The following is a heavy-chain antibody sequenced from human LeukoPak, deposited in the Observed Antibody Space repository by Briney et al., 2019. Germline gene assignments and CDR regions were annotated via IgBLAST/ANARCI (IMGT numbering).Heavy chain of an antibody. D-gene: IGHD1-26*01. CDR3: AREWEGVYYGMDV. CDR2: LSANGGDT. Sequence: GGSLRLSCAASGFTFSTYGMSWVRQAPGKGLEWVSALSANGGDTYYADSVKGRFTISRDSSKNTLYLQMNSLRAEDTAVYYCAREWEGVYYGMDVWGQGTTVTVSS. J-gene: IGHJ6*02. CDR1: GFTFSTYG. V-gene: IGHV3-23*01.